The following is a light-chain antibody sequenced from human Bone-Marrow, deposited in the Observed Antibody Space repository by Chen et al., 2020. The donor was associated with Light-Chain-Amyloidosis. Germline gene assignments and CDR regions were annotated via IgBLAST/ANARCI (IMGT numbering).Light chain of an antibody. Sequence: QSALTQPASVTGSPGPSITISCTGTSSDVGGYDIVSWYRQHPGKAPKLLIFEVTKRPSGVSNRFSGSKSGNTASLTISGLRTEDAAGYYCCAYRGGSFPYVFGPGTKVTVL. J-gene: IGLJ1*01. CDR2: EVT. V-gene: IGLV2-23*02. CDR1: SSDVGGYDI. CDR3: CAYRGGSFPYV.